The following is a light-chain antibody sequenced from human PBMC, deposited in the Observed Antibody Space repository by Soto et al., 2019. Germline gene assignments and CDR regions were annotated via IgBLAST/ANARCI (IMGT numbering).Light chain of an antibody. Sequence: DIQMTQSPSSLSASVGDRVTITCRASQTIGIYLIWYQQKLGKAPKPLIYGASNLESGVPSRFSASGSGADFTLTISALQPEDFATYYCQQSSSPPFNFGQGTRLEIK. CDR3: QQSSSPPFN. CDR1: QTIGIY. V-gene: IGKV1-39*01. CDR2: GAS. J-gene: IGKJ5*01.